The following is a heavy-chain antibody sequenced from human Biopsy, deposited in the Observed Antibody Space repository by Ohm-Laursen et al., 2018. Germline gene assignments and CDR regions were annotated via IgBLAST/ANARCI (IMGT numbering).Heavy chain of an antibody. CDR3: ARTPGKAVTGRFLDL. CDR1: GGSTNDYF. Sequence: PGTLSLTCSVSGGSTNDYFWSWIRQPAGETLEWIGRIYSSGGSSYNPSLKSRISMSMDTSNNQFSLTLTSVTAADTAVYYCARTPGKAVTGRFLDLWGRGTLVTASS. CDR2: IYSSGGS. V-gene: IGHV4-4*07. D-gene: IGHD6-19*01. J-gene: IGHJ2*01.